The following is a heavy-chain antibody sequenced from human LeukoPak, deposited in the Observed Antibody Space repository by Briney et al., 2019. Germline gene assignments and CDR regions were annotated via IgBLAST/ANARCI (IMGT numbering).Heavy chain of an antibody. Sequence: ASVKVSCKASGYTLTNYAITWVRQAPGQGLEWMGWISGYNGNTDYAQKLQGRVTLTTDTSTSTAYMELRSLRSDDTAVYYCARDRKKWLALTMDYWGQGTLVTVSS. D-gene: IGHD6-19*01. V-gene: IGHV1-18*01. CDR3: ARDRKKWLALTMDY. CDR2: ISGYNGNT. CDR1: GYTLTNYA. J-gene: IGHJ4*02.